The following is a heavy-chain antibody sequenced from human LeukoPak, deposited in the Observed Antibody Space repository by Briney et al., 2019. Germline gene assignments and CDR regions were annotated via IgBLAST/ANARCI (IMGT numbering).Heavy chain of an antibody. Sequence: GSLGLSCAASGFTFSSYSMNWVRQAPGKGLEWVSYISSSSSTIYYADSVKGRFTISRDNAKNSLYLQMNSLRAEDTAVYYCARDLKYSSSSTSWSDPWGQGTLVTVSS. J-gene: IGHJ5*02. CDR3: ARDLKYSSSSTSWSDP. CDR1: GFTFSSYS. CDR2: ISSSSSTI. V-gene: IGHV3-48*01. D-gene: IGHD6-6*01.